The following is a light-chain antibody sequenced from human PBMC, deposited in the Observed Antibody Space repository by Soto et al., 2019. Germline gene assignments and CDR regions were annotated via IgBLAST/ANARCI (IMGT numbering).Light chain of an antibody. CDR1: SSDVGGYNY. CDR2: GVS. V-gene: IGLV2-11*01. CDR3: WSYAGGYNPVV. J-gene: IGLJ2*01. Sequence: QSALTQPRSVSGSPGQSVTISCTGTSSDVGGYNYVSWYQQHPGKAPKLMIYGVSERPSGVPDRFSGSKSGNTASLTISGLHAEDEADYYCWSYAGGYNPVVFGGGTKLTVL.